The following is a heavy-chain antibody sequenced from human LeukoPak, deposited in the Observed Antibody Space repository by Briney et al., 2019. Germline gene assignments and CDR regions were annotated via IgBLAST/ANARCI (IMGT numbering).Heavy chain of an antibody. CDR2: ISSSSSTI. V-gene: IGHV3-48*01. D-gene: IGHD6-19*01. Sequence: GGSLRLSCAASGFTFSSYSMNWVRQAPGKGLEWVSYISSSSSTIYYADSVKGRFTISRDNAKNSLYLQKNSLRAEDTAVYYCAREGQWLVRTCDYWGQGTLVTVSS. CDR3: AREGQWLVRTCDY. J-gene: IGHJ4*02. CDR1: GFTFSSYS.